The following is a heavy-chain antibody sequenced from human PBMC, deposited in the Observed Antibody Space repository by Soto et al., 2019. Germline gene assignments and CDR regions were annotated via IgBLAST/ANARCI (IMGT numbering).Heavy chain of an antibody. CDR2: ISAYNGNT. CDR3: ARYFTGLPLDGVDS. Sequence: ASVKVSCKASGFTFTSYAITWVRQAPGQGLEWMGWISAYNGNTNYAQNLQGRVTMTTDSSTSTAYMKMGSLASDDTAVYYYARYFTGLPLDGVDSWGQVTLVTVSS. CDR1: GFTFTSYA. D-gene: IGHD2-21*01. V-gene: IGHV1-18*01. J-gene: IGHJ4*02.